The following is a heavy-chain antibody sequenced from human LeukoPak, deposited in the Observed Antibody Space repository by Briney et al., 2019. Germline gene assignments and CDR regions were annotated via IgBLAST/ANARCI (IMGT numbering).Heavy chain of an antibody. Sequence: GASVKVSCKASGYTLTSYAMHWVRQAPGQRLEWMGWINAGNGNTKYSQKFQGRVTITRDTSASTAYMELSSLRSEDTAVYYCARDYDYNYFDYWGQGTLVTVSS. CDR1: GYTLTSYA. D-gene: IGHD4-11*01. V-gene: IGHV1-3*01. CDR3: ARDYDYNYFDY. CDR2: INAGNGNT. J-gene: IGHJ4*02.